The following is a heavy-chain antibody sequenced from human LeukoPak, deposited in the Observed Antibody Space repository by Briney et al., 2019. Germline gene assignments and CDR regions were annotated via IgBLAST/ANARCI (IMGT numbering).Heavy chain of an antibody. CDR1: GFTFSSYW. CDR3: ARVHHDFWSGYSLSDWFDP. D-gene: IGHD3-3*01. J-gene: IGHJ5*02. CDR2: IKQDGGEK. V-gene: IGHV3-7*01. Sequence: PGGSLRLSCAASGFTFSSYWMSWVRQAPGKGLEWVANIKQDGGEKYYVDSVKGRFTISRDNAKNSLYLQMNSLRAEDTAVYYCARVHHDFWSGYSLSDWFDPWGQGTLVTVSS.